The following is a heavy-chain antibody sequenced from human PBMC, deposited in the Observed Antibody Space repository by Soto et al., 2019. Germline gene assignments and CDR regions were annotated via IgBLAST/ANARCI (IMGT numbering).Heavy chain of an antibody. Sequence: ASVKVSCKASGYTFTSYAMHWVRQAPGQRLEWMGWINAGNGNTRYSQKFQGRVTITRDTSASTAYMELSSLRSEDTAVYYCASSPDNFYVDRVDYYGMDVWGQGTTVTV. CDR2: INAGNGNT. V-gene: IGHV1-3*01. D-gene: IGHD1-1*01. CDR3: ASSPDNFYVDRVDYYGMDV. J-gene: IGHJ6*02. CDR1: GYTFTSYA.